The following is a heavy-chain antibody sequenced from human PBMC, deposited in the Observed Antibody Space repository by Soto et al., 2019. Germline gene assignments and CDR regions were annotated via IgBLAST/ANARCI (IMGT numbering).Heavy chain of an antibody. V-gene: IGHV3-30*18. CDR1: GFTFSSYG. J-gene: IGHJ4*02. CDR3: AKDRVGATLDY. D-gene: IGHD1-26*01. CDR2: ISYDGSNK. Sequence: QVQLVESGGGVVQPGRSLRLSCAASGFTFSSYGMHWVRQAPGKGLEWVAVISYDGSNKYYADSVKGRFTISRDTSKNTLYLQMNSLRAEDTAVYYCAKDRVGATLDYWGQGTLVTVSS.